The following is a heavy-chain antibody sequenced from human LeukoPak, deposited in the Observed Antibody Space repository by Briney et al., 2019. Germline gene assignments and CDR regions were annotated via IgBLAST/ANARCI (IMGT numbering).Heavy chain of an antibody. Sequence: GGSLRLSCAASGFTFSNYGMHWVRQAPGKGLEWVAFIRYDGTNKYYADSVQGRFTISRDNSKNTLYLQMNSLRAEDTAVYYCARDREFYFDYWGQGTLVTVSS. CDR1: GFTFSNYG. V-gene: IGHV3-30*02. CDR2: IRYDGTNK. J-gene: IGHJ4*02. CDR3: ARDREFYFDY.